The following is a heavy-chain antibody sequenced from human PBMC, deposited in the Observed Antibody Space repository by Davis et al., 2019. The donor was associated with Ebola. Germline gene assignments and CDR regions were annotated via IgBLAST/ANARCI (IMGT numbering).Heavy chain of an antibody. D-gene: IGHD3-16*01. CDR1: GFTFSSYS. Sequence: GSLRLSCAASGFTFSSYSMNWVRQAPGKGLEWVSSISSSSSYIYYADSVKGRFTISRDNAKNSLYLQMNSLRAEDTAVYYCARVFSGGTRGYYYYGMDVWGQGTTVTVSS. V-gene: IGHV3-21*01. CDR2: ISSSSSYI. CDR3: ARVFSGGTRGYYYYGMDV. J-gene: IGHJ6*02.